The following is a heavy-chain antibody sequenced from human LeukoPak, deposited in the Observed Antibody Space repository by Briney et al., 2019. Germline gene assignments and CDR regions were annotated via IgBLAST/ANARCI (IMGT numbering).Heavy chain of an antibody. V-gene: IGHV3-23*01. CDR2: ISGSGGGT. CDR3: AGYPSITGTT. Sequence: GGSLRLSCAASGFTFSSYAMSWVRQAPGKGLEWVSAISGSGGGTYNADSVKGRFTISRDNSKNTLYLQMNSLRAEDTAVYYCAGYPSITGTTWGQGTLVTVSS. D-gene: IGHD1-7*01. J-gene: IGHJ5*02. CDR1: GFTFSSYA.